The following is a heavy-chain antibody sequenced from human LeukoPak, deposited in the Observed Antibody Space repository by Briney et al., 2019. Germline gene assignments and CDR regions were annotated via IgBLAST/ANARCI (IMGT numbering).Heavy chain of an antibody. Sequence: GGSLRLSCAASGFTFDDYGMSWVRQAPGKGLEWVSGINWNGGGTGYGDSVKGRFTISRDNSKNTLYLQMNSLRAEDTAVYYCAKTRPLDSSSWSHGDYWGQGTLVTVSS. CDR1: GFTFDDYG. CDR2: INWNGGGT. V-gene: IGHV3-20*04. J-gene: IGHJ4*02. D-gene: IGHD6-13*01. CDR3: AKTRPLDSSSWSHGDY.